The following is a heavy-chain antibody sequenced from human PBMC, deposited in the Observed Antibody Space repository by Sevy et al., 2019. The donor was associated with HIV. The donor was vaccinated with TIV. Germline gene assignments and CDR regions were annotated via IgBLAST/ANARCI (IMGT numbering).Heavy chain of an antibody. CDR1: GFTFSSYG. CDR2: IWYDGSNK. Sequence: GGSLRLSCAASGFTFSSYGMHWVRQAPGKGLEWVAVIWYDGSNKYYADSVKGRFTISRDNSKNTLYLQMNSLRAEDTAVYYCAREFVYSGYDPPFDYWGQGTLVTASS. CDR3: AREFVYSGYDPPFDY. V-gene: IGHV3-33*01. D-gene: IGHD5-12*01. J-gene: IGHJ4*02.